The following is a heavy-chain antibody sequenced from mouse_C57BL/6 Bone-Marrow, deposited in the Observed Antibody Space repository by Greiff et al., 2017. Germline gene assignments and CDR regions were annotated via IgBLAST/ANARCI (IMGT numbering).Heavy chain of an antibody. Sequence: EVQLQESGAGLVKPGASLKLSCAASGFTFSSYAMSWVRQTPEQRLEWVATISNGGSYTYYPDNVKGRATISKDNATNTPYLQMSNLKSEDTAMYYCARLDYYAIDYWGQGTSVTVSS. CDR3: ARLDYYAIDY. CDR2: ISNGGSYT. J-gene: IGHJ4*01. V-gene: IGHV5-4*01. CDR1: GFTFSSYA.